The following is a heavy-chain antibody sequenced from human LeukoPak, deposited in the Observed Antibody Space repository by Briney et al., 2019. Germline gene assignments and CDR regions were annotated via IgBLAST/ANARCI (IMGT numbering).Heavy chain of an antibody. V-gene: IGHV3-23*01. CDR3: AKAGGYRIYNWFDT. J-gene: IGHJ5*02. Sequence: GGSLRLSCAASGFTFRNYAMSWVRQAPGKGLEWVSAISGSSGSTYHADSVKGRFTSSRDNSKNTVYLQMNSLRAGDTAVYYCAKAGGYRIYNWFDTWGQGTLVTVSS. D-gene: IGHD2-8*02. CDR1: GFTFRNYA. CDR2: ISGSSGST.